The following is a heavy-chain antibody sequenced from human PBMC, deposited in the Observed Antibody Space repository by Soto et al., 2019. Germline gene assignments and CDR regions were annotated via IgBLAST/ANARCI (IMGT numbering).Heavy chain of an antibody. Sequence: EVQLVESGGGLVQPGGSPRLSCAASGFTFSSYWMHWVRQAPGKGLVWVSRINSDGSSTSYADSVKGRFTISRDNAKNTLYLQMNSLRAEDTAVYYCARDLKAAGTDYYYGMDVWGQGTTVTVSS. CDR1: GFTFSSYW. CDR2: INSDGSST. D-gene: IGHD6-13*01. J-gene: IGHJ6*02. CDR3: ARDLKAAGTDYYYGMDV. V-gene: IGHV3-74*01.